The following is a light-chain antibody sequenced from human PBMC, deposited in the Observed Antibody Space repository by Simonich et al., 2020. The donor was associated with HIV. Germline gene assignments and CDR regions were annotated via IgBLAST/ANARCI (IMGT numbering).Light chain of an antibody. Sequence: SYELTQPPSVSVSPGQTATITCSGDALPKKYAYWYQQKSGQAPVLVIYEDSKRPSGSPERFSGSSSGTMATLTISGAQVEDEADYYCYSIDSSGHHRVFGGGTKLTVL. CDR3: YSIDSSGHHRV. CDR2: EDS. J-gene: IGLJ3*02. V-gene: IGLV3-10*01. CDR1: ALPKKY.